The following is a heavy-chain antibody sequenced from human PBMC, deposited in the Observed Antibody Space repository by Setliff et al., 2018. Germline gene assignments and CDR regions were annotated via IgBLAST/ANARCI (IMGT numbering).Heavy chain of an antibody. Sequence: ASVKVSCKASGYTFTNFGISWVRQAPGQGIEWMGWISAYNGNTNYAQKFQGRVTMTTDTSTATAYMELRSLRFDDTAMYYCARDGVAVPGSQDYWGQGTLVTVSS. CDR3: ARDGVAVPGSQDY. CDR1: GYTFTNFG. D-gene: IGHD6-19*01. J-gene: IGHJ4*02. V-gene: IGHV1-18*01. CDR2: ISAYNGNT.